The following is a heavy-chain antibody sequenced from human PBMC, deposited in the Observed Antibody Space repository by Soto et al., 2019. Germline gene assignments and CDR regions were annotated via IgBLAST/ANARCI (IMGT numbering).Heavy chain of an antibody. CDR2: IWYDGTNK. Sequence: QVQLVESGGGVVQPGRSLRLSCAASGFTFSSYGMHWVRQAPGKGLEWVAVIWYDGTNKYYADSVKSRFTISRDNSKXPXXXQMNSLXXXDTAVXYCARDRGAVAGTRYYYGMDVWGQGTTVTVSS. CDR3: ARDRGAVAGTRYYYGMDV. V-gene: IGHV3-33*01. CDR1: GFTFSSYG. D-gene: IGHD6-13*01. J-gene: IGHJ6*02.